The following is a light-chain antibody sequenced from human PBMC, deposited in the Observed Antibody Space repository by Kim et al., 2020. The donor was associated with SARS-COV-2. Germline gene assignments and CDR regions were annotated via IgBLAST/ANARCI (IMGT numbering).Light chain of an antibody. Sequence: PGERATLSCRATVSVSGYHLAWYQQKPDQAPRLLIYGVSRRATGIPDRFSGSGSATDFTLTISRLEPEDFAVYYCQQYGDSPRWSFGQGTKVDIK. CDR2: GVS. CDR1: VSVSGYH. CDR3: QQYGDSPRWS. J-gene: IGKJ1*01. V-gene: IGKV3-20*01.